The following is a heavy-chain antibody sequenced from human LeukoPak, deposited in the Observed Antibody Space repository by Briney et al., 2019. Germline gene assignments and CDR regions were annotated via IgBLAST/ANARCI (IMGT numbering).Heavy chain of an antibody. V-gene: IGHV3-30*04. D-gene: IGHD2-15*01. CDR2: LSYDGSDK. J-gene: IGHJ5*02. Sequence: GGSLRLSCAASGFTSGSYAMHWVRQAPGKGLEWVAVLSYDGSDKYYADSVKGRFTISRDNSKNTLYLQMNSLRAEDTAIYYCARDPCSGGSCFPLDPWGQGTLVTVSS. CDR1: GFTSGSYA. CDR3: ARDPCSGGSCFPLDP.